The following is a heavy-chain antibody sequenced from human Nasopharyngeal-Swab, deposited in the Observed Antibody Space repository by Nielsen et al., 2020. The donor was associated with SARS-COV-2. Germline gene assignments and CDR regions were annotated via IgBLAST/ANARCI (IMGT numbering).Heavy chain of an antibody. V-gene: IGHV1-69*06. J-gene: IGHJ6*03. CDR2: IIPVFGTT. Sequence: SVKVSCKPSGGTFNSYAFSWVRQAPGQGLEWMGRIIPVFGTTNYAQDFQGRVTITADKSTATAYMQLRSLRSEDTAVYYCARESGSSQYSAYYMDVWGKGTAVTVSS. D-gene: IGHD2-15*01. CDR1: GGTFNSYA. CDR3: ARESGSSQYSAYYMDV.